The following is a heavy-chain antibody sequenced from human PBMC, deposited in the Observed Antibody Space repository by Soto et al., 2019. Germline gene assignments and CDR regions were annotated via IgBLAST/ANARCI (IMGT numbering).Heavy chain of an antibody. Sequence: TLSLTCTVSGGSISSGGYYLSWIRQHPGKGLEWIGYIFYSGTTYYNPSLKSRVTISVDTSKNQFSLKLNSVTAADTAVYYCARSVDPWGQGTLVTVSS. CDR1: GGSISSGGYY. CDR3: ARSVDP. J-gene: IGHJ5*02. CDR2: IFYSGTT. V-gene: IGHV4-31*03.